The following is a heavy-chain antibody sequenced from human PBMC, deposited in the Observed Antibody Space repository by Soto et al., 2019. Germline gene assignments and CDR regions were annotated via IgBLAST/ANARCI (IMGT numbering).Heavy chain of an antibody. J-gene: IGHJ6*03. CDR2: INPNSGGT. V-gene: IGHV1-2*04. CDR1: GYTFTGYY. Sequence: ASVKVSCKASGYTFTGYYMHWVRQAPGQGLEWMGWINPNSGGTNYAQKFQGWVTMTRDTSISTAYMELSRLRSDDTAVYYCARGGAAAGFSRAQEDVSYYYYMDVWGKGTTVTVSS. CDR3: ARGGAAAGFSRAQEDVSYYYYMDV. D-gene: IGHD6-13*01.